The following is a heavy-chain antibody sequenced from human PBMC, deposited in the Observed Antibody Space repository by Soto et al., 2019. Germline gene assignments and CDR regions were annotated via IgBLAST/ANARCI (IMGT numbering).Heavy chain of an antibody. CDR2: ISAYNGNT. D-gene: IGHD6-13*01. J-gene: IGHJ5*02. Sequence: ASVKVSCKASGYTFTSYGISWVRQAPGQGLEWMGWISAYNGNTNYAQKLQGRVTMTTDTSTSTAYMELGSLRSDDTAVYYCAKTGLWWAAAAGSWFDPWGQGTLVTVSS. V-gene: IGHV1-18*01. CDR3: AKTGLWWAAAAGSWFDP. CDR1: GYTFTSYG.